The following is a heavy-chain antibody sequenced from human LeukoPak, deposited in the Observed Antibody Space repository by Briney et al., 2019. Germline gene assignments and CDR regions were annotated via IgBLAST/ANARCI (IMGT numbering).Heavy chain of an antibody. CDR1: GFTFSTSW. J-gene: IGHJ4*02. Sequence: GGSLRLSCAASGFTFSTSWMTWVRQAPGKGLEWVSSISASGDSIYYADSVKGRFTISRDNSKNTLYLQVNSLRAGDTAVYYCAPSVLSSFDYWGQGTLVIVSS. CDR2: ISASGDSI. V-gene: IGHV3-23*01. D-gene: IGHD3-3*01. CDR3: APSVLSSFDY.